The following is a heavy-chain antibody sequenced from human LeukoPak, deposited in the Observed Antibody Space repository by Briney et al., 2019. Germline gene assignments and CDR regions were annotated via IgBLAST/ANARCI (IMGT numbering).Heavy chain of an antibody. CDR2: IYSGGST. D-gene: IGHD5-24*01. CDR1: GFTFSSNY. J-gene: IGHJ4*02. Sequence: GGSLRLSCAASGFTFSSNYMSWVRQAPGKGLEWVSVIYSGGSTYYADSVKGRFTISRDNSKNTLYLQMNSLRAEDTAVYYCARVEMATAYFDYWGQGTLVTVSS. V-gene: IGHV3-66*01. CDR3: ARVEMATAYFDY.